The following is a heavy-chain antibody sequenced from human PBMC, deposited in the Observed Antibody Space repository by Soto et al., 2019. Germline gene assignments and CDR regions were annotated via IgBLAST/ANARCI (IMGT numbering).Heavy chain of an antibody. V-gene: IGHV4-34*01. J-gene: IGHJ6*03. CDR2: INHSGST. Sequence: PSETLSLTCAVYGGSFSGYYWSWIRQPPGKGLEWIGEINHSGSTNYNPSLKSRVTISVDTSKNQFSLKLSSVTAADTAVYYCARARGVDYARRFVYYMDVWGQGTTVTASS. CDR1: GGSFSGYY. CDR3: ARARGVDYARRFVYYMDV. D-gene: IGHD4-17*01.